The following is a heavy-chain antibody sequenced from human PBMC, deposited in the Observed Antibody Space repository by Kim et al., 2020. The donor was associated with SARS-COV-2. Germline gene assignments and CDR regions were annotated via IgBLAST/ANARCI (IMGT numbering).Heavy chain of an antibody. CDR1: GGSISSSNW. D-gene: IGHD6-25*01. J-gene: IGHJ6*02. CDR3: ARDGGGLGQRLIRRFGMDV. V-gene: IGHV4-4*02. Sequence: SETLSLTCAVSGGSISSSNWWSWVRQPPEKGLEWIGEIYHSGSTNYNPSLKSRVTISVDKSKNQFSLNLSSVTAADTAVYYCARDGGGLGQRLIRRFGMDVWGQGATVIVSS. CDR2: IYHSGST.